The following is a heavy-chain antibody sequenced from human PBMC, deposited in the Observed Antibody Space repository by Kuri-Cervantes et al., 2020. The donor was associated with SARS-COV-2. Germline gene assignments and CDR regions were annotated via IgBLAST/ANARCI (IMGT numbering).Heavy chain of an antibody. CDR1: GGSISSSNYY. CDR3: ARIRYCSSTSCRLGWYFDL. CDR2: IYYSGST. Sequence: SETLSLTCTVSGGSISSSNYYWGWIRQPPGKGLEWIGSIYYSGSTTYNPSLKSRVSISVDTSRNQFSLKLSSVTAADTAVYYCARIRYCSSTSCRLGWYFDLWGRGTLVTDSS. J-gene: IGHJ2*01. V-gene: IGHV4-39*01. D-gene: IGHD2-2*01.